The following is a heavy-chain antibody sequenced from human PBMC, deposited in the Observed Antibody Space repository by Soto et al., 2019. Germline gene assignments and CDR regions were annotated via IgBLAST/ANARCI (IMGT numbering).Heavy chain of an antibody. J-gene: IGHJ4*02. CDR1: GFTFSSYA. V-gene: IGHV3-23*01. D-gene: IGHD3-16*01. Sequence: GGSLRLSCAASGFTFSSYAMSWVRQAPGKGLEWVSAISGSGGSTYYADSVKGRFTISRDNSKNTLYLQMNSLRAEDTAVYYCAKPYYDYVWGSSPSPFDYWGQGTLVTVSS. CDR2: ISGSGGST. CDR3: AKPYYDYVWGSSPSPFDY.